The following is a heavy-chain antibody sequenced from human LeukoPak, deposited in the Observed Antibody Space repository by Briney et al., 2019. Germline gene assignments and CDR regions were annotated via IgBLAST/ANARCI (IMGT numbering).Heavy chain of an antibody. D-gene: IGHD5-12*01. V-gene: IGHV3-23*01. CDR3: AKAPRGSGYSEYDY. Sequence: GGSLRLSCTASGFTFSNYAMNWVRQAPGKGLEWVSIVSGSGGTTYSADSVKGRFTISRDNSKNTLFLQMNSPRAEDTAVYYCAKAPRGSGYSEYDYWGQGTLVTVSS. CDR2: VSGSGGTT. J-gene: IGHJ4*02. CDR1: GFTFSNYA.